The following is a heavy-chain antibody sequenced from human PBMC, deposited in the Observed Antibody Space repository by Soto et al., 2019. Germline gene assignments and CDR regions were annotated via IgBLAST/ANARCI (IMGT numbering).Heavy chain of an antibody. D-gene: IGHD6-19*01. CDR3: ARVAGLAGHV. J-gene: IGHJ4*02. Sequence: GGSLRLSCAASGFTFSSYWMSWVRQAPGKGLEWVANIKQDGGDKYYVDSVKGRFIISRDNAKNSLHLQMDSLRAEDTAVYYCARVAGLAGHVWGQGTLVTVSS. V-gene: IGHV3-7*01. CDR1: GFTFSSYW. CDR2: IKQDGGDK.